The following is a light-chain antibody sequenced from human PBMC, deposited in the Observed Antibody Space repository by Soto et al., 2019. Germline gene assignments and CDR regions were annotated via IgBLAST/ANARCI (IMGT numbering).Light chain of an antibody. CDR2: DVT. CDR3: SSHSDITPYV. CDR1: SRVVGAYNY. Sequence: QSVLTQPASVSGSPGRAITISCTGTSRVVGAYNYVSWYQQHPGKAPKLMVYDVTNRPSGVSDRFSGSKSGNTASLTISGLQAEDEADYFCSSHSDITPYVFGTGTKVTVL. V-gene: IGLV2-14*01. J-gene: IGLJ1*01.